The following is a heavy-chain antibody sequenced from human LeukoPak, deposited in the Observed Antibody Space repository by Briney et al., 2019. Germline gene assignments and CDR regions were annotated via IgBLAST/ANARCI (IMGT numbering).Heavy chain of an antibody. Sequence: GGSLRLSCAASGISFIDCAMHWVRQVAGKGLEWVSAISGSGGSTYYADSVKGRFTISRDNSKNTLYLQMNSLRAEDTAVYYCAKHLDGYNDYWGQGTLVTVSS. D-gene: IGHD5-24*01. V-gene: IGHV3-23*01. J-gene: IGHJ4*02. CDR2: ISGSGGST. CDR1: GISFIDCA. CDR3: AKHLDGYNDY.